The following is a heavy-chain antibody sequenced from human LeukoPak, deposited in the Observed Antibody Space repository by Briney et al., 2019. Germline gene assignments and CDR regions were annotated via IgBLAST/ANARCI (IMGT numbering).Heavy chain of an antibody. D-gene: IGHD3-10*01. CDR1: GFTFSSYS. V-gene: IGHV3-48*02. Sequence: PGGSLRLSCAASGFTFSSYSMNWVRQAPGKGLEWVSYISRSSSVIYYADSVKGRFTISRDNAKNSLYLQMNSLRDEDTAVYYCARDYYASGSWAFDIWGQGTMATVSS. J-gene: IGHJ3*02. CDR3: ARDYYASGSWAFDI. CDR2: ISRSSSVI.